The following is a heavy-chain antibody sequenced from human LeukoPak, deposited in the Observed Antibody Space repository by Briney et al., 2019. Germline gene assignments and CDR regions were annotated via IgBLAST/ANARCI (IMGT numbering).Heavy chain of an antibody. Sequence: PGGSLRLSCAASGFTFSSYELNWVRQAPGKGLEWMGGFHPEDGETIYAQKFQGRVTMTEDTSTDTAYMELRSLRSDDTAVYYCATSVRYSDWSFFRLAYWGQGTQVTVSS. CDR1: GFTFSSYE. CDR3: ATSVRYSDWSFFRLAY. CDR2: FHPEDGET. V-gene: IGHV1-24*01. D-gene: IGHD3-9*01. J-gene: IGHJ4*02.